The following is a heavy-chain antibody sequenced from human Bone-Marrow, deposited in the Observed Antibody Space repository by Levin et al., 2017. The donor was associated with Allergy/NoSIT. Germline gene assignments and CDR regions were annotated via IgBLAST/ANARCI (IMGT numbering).Heavy chain of an antibody. CDR1: GYTFTSYG. CDR3: ARDKGEDYYYGSGSYPPNFDY. D-gene: IGHD3-10*01. J-gene: IGHJ4*02. Sequence: KISCKASGYTFTSYGISWVRQAPGQGLEWMGWISAYNGNTNYAQKLQGRVTMTTDTSTSTAYMELRSLRSDDTAVYYCARDKGEDYYYGSGSYPPNFDYWGQGTLVTVSS. V-gene: IGHV1-18*01. CDR2: ISAYNGNT.